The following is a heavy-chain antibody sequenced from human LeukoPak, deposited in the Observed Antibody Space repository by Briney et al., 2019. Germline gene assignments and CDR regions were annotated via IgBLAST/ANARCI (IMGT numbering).Heavy chain of an antibody. CDR1: GGSFSGYY. V-gene: IGHV4-34*01. J-gene: IGHJ4*02. CDR3: VLFREDIVVVPAARPTSDY. CDR2: INHSGST. D-gene: IGHD2-2*01. Sequence: SETLSLTCAVYGGSFSGYYWSWIRQPPGKGLEWIGEINHSGSTNYNPSLKSRVTISVDTSKNQFSLKLSSVTAADTAVYYCVLFREDIVVVPAARPTSDYWGQGTLVTVSS.